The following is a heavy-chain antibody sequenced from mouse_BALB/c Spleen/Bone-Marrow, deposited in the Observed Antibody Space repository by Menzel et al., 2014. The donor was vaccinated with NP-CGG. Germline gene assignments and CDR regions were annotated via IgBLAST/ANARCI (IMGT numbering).Heavy chain of an antibody. CDR3: ARNYYGLDY. CDR1: GFTFTDYY. J-gene: IGHJ2*01. D-gene: IGHD1-2*01. Sequence: EVKLVESGGGLVQPGGSLRLSCATSGFTFTDYYMSWVRQPPGKALEWLGFIRNKANGYTTEYSASVKGRFTISRDNSQSILYLQMNTLRAEDSATYYCARNYYGLDYWGQGTTLTVSS. CDR2: IRNKANGYTT. V-gene: IGHV7-3*02.